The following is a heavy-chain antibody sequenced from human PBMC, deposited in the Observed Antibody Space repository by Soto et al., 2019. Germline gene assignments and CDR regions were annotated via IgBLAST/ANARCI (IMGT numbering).Heavy chain of an antibody. CDR2: ISAYNGNT. V-gene: IGHV1-18*01. J-gene: IGHJ6*03. Sequence: GASVKVSCKASGYTFTSYGISWVRQAPGQGLEWMGRISAYNGNTNYAQKFQGRVTITADKSTSTAYMELSSLRSEDTAVYYCARAPTTAKNHYYYYYMDVWGKGTTVTVSS. D-gene: IGHD4-17*01. CDR3: ARAPTTAKNHYYYYYMDV. CDR1: GYTFTSYG.